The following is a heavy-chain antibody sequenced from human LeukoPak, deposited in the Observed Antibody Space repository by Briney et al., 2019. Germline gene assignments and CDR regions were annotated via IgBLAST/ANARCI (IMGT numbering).Heavy chain of an antibody. D-gene: IGHD3-22*01. CDR1: GFTFSSYA. J-gene: IGHJ4*02. CDR2: ISYDGSNK. CDR3: GRDYYEAYDY. V-gene: IGHV3-30*04. Sequence: GGSLRLSCAASGFTFSSYAMHWVRQAPGKGLEWVAVISYDGSNKYYADSVKGRFTISRDNSKNTLYLQMNSLRAEDTAVYYCGRDYYEAYDYWGQGTLVTVSS.